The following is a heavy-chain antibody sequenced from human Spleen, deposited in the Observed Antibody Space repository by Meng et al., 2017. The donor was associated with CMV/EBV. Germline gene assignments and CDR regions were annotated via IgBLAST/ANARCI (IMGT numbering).Heavy chain of an antibody. V-gene: IGHV1-46*01. CDR2: INPGGGRT. CDR3: AREGGYSSSPGDYYYGMDV. Sequence: ASVKVSCKASGYTFINYNMHWVRQAPGQGLEWMGMINPGGGRTSYAQKFQGRVTMTRDTSTSTVYMELSSLRSEDTAVYYCAREGGYSSSPGDYYYGMDVWGQGTTVTVSS. CDR1: GYTFINYN. J-gene: IGHJ6*02. D-gene: IGHD6-6*01.